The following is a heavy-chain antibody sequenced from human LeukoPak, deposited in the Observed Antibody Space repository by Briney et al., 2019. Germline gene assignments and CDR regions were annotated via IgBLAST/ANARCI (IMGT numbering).Heavy chain of an antibody. J-gene: IGHJ4*02. CDR1: GFAFSSLY. CDR2: INIDGSST. V-gene: IGHV3-74*01. Sequence: GGSLRLSCAASGFAFSSLYMHWVRQAPGKGLVWVSRINIDGSSTTYADSVKGRFTISRDNTKNTLYLQMNSLRAEDTAVYYCARAITLSRSPAHWGQGTLVTVSS. D-gene: IGHD1-14*01. CDR3: ARAITLSRSPAH.